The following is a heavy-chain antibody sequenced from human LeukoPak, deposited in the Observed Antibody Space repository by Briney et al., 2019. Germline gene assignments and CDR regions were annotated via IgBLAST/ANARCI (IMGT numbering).Heavy chain of an antibody. CDR1: GFTFSSYA. J-gene: IGHJ4*02. V-gene: IGHV3-30*04. D-gene: IGHD2-21*01. CDR3: AKALWGLTLLSSDY. Sequence: GGSLRLSCAASGFTFSSYAMHWVRQAPGKGLEWVAVVSYDGSNKYYADSVKGRFTISRDNSKNTLYLHMNNLRVEDTALYYCAKALWGLTLLSSDYWGQGTLVTVSS. CDR2: VSYDGSNK.